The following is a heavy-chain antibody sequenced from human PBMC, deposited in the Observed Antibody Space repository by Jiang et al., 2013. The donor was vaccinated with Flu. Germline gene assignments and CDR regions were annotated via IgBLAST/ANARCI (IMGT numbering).Heavy chain of an antibody. V-gene: IGHV4-39*07. J-gene: IGHJ6*02. CDR1: GVSISTSTYY. CDR3: ARGLLSYYYYSGMDV. Sequence: GSGLVKPSETLSLTCTVSGVSISTSTYYWGWIRQPPGKGLEWIGSIYYSGSTYYNPSLESRITISMDTSENQFSLRLNSVTAADTAVYYCARGLLSYYYYSGMDVWGQG. CDR2: IYYSGST.